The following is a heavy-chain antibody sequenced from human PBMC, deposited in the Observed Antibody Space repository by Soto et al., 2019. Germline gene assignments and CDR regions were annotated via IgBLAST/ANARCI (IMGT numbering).Heavy chain of an antibody. V-gene: IGHV4-30-4*01. CDR2: IYYSGST. J-gene: IGHJ4*02. CDR1: GGSISSGDYY. Sequence: SETLSLTCTVPGGSISSGDYYWSWIRQPPGKGLEWIGYIYYSGSTYYNPSLKSRVTISVDTSKNQFSLKLSSVTAADTAVYYCARVPLTPLGFPLTPYVDYWGQGTLVTV. CDR3: ARVPLTPLGFPLTPYVDY. D-gene: IGHD3-16*01.